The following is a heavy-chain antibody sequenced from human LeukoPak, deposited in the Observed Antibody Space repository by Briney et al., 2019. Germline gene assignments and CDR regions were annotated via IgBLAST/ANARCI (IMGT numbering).Heavy chain of an antibody. CDR2: INPNSGGT. D-gene: IGHD6-19*01. V-gene: IGHV1-2*02. CDR1: GYTFTGYY. CDR3: AKGRVVAGSKSLTYHWLDP. Sequence: ASVKVSCKASGYTFTGYYMHWVRQAPGQGLEWMGWINPNSGGTNYAQKFQDRVTMTRDTSISTAYMGLSRLGSDDTAVYYCAKGRVVAGSKSLTYHWLDPWGQGTLVTVSS. J-gene: IGHJ5*02.